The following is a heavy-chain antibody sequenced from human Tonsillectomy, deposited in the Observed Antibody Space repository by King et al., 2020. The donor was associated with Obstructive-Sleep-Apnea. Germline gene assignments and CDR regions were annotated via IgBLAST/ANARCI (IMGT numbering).Heavy chain of an antibody. CDR3: ARGVVATIFDY. D-gene: IGHD5-12*01. V-gene: IGHV4-59*01. J-gene: IGHJ4*02. CDR1: GGSISSFY. Sequence: QLQESGPGLVKPSETLSLTCTVSGGSISSFYWNLIRQPPGKGLDCIGFIYFSGSTNYNPSLKSRVTISVATSKNQFSLTLSSVTAADTAVYYCARGVVATIFDYWGQGTLVTVSS. CDR2: IYFSGST.